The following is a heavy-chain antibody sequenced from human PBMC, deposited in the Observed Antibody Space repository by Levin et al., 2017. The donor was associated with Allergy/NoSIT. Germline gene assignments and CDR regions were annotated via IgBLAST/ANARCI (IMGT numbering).Heavy chain of an antibody. J-gene: IGHJ4*02. CDR3: AMVHQEETYYFDR. V-gene: IGHV4-34*01. CDR1: GGSFSGYY. Sequence: RPSETLSLTCAVYGGSFSGYYWRWIRQPPGKGLEWIGDINHSGSTNYNPSLKSRVTISVDTSKNQLSLKMSSVTAADTAVYYCAMVHQEETYYFDRWGQGTLVTVSS. CDR2: INHSGST.